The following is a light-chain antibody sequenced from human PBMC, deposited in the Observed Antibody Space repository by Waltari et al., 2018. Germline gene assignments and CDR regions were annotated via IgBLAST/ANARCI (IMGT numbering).Light chain of an antibody. CDR2: KDI. V-gene: IGLV3-27*01. Sequence: SSELTQPASVSVSLGQTAVITCSGDILAKKYGRWFQQKPGQAPVLFIYKDIEGPSGIPDRFSGSSSGTTLTLTISGAQVEDEAAYYCYSAADNHRVLFGGGTKLTVL. CDR1: ILAKKY. CDR3: YSAADNHRVL. J-gene: IGLJ2*01.